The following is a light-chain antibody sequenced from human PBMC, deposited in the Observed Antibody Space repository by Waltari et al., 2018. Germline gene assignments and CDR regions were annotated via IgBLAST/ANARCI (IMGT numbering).Light chain of an antibody. CDR2: KDS. CDR3: AAWDDSLSGPI. CDR1: HSNIGSNY. J-gene: IGLJ1*01. V-gene: IGLV1-47*01. Sequence: QSVLTQPPSASGTPGQRVTISCSGSHSNIGSNYVYWYQQLPGTAPKLLIYKDSRRPPGVPDRFSGSKSGTSASLAISGLRSEDEADYYWAAWDDSLSGPIFATGTKVTV.